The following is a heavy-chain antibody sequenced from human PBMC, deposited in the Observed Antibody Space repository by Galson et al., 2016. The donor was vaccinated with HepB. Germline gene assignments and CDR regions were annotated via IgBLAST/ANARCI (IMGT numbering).Heavy chain of an antibody. CDR3: ANHNLRYFDWLTHDYYYYGLDV. V-gene: IGHV3-30*18. CDR2: ISKDGSSK. CDR1: GFTFSSYG. J-gene: IGHJ6*02. Sequence: SLRLSCAASGFTFSSYGMHWVRQAPGKGLEWVAVISKDGSSKYCADSVKGRFTISRDNSKNTLHLQMNSLSAEDTAVYYCANHNLRYFDWLTHDYYYYGLDVWGQGTTVTVSS. D-gene: IGHD3-9*01.